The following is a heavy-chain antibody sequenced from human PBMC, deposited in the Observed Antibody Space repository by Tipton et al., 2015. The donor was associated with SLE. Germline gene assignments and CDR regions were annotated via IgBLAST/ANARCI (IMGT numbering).Heavy chain of an antibody. V-gene: IGHV4-59*11. Sequence: TLSLTCTVSGGSISSHYWSWIRQPPGKGLEWIGYIYYSGSTYYNPSLKSRVTISVDTSKNQFSLKLSSVTAADTAVYYCARGQHVRVVFSMDVWGQGTTVTVSS. CDR1: GGSISSHY. D-gene: IGHD2-15*01. CDR3: ARGQHVRVVFSMDV. J-gene: IGHJ6*02. CDR2: IYYSGST.